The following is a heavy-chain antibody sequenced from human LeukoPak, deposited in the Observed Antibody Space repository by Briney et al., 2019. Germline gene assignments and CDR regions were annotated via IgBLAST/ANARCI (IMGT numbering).Heavy chain of an antibody. D-gene: IGHD6-13*01. Sequence: GASVKVSCRASGFTLTDYYMHWVRHAPGQGLEWMGWINPDSGGTNYAQKFQGRVTVTRDTSINTAYMELSRLTSDDTAIYYCAREVQHSNSFDYWGRGTLVTVSS. J-gene: IGHJ4*02. CDR2: INPDSGGT. V-gene: IGHV1-2*02. CDR1: GFTLTDYY. CDR3: AREVQHSNSFDY.